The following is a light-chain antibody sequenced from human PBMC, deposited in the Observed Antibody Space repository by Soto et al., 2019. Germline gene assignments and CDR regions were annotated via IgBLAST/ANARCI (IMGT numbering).Light chain of an antibody. V-gene: IGLV1-40*01. Sequence: QPVLTQPPSMSGAPGQRVTISCTGSSSNIGAGYYVHWYQQHPGTAPKLLIFDNNNRPSGVHDRFSGSKSDTSASLAITGLQAEDEDDDYCQSFDTSLSGFVVFGGGTKLTVL. CDR1: SSNIGAGYY. J-gene: IGLJ2*01. CDR3: QSFDTSLSGFVV. CDR2: DNN.